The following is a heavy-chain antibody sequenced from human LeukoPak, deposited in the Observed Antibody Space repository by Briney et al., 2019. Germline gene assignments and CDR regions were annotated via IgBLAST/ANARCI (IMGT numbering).Heavy chain of an antibody. J-gene: IGHJ4*02. CDR2: IIPILGIA. V-gene: IGHV1-69*04. CDR1: GGTFSSYA. CDR3: ARDGQPGAHYGLKSHGFDF. Sequence: SVKVSCKASGGTFSSYAISWVRQAPGQGLEWMGRIIPILGIANYAQNFQGRVTMTRDTSTTTVYMELSSLRSEDTAVYYCARDGQPGAHYGLKSHGFDFWGQGTLVTVSS. D-gene: IGHD3-10*01.